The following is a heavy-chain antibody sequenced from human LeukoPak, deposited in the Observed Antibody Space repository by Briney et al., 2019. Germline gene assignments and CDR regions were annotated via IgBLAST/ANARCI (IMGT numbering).Heavy chain of an antibody. CDR1: GFTFSSYG. Sequence: QPGGSLRLSCAASGFTFSSYGMHWVRQAPGKGLEWVAVISYDGSNKYYADSVKGRFTISRDNSKNTLYLQMNSLRAEDTAVYYCAKDGFSAITMIVVPEDYFDYWGQGTLVTVSS. V-gene: IGHV3-30*18. CDR2: ISYDGSNK. J-gene: IGHJ4*02. D-gene: IGHD3-22*01. CDR3: AKDGFSAITMIVVPEDYFDY.